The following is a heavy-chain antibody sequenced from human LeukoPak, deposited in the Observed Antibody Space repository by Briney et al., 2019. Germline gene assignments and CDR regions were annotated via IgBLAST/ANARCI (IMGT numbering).Heavy chain of an antibody. CDR2: IYFSGTT. D-gene: IGHD3-10*01. V-gene: IGHV4-59*08. CDR3: ARHADSGFGELAFDY. Sequence: SETLSLTCTVSGDSINAYYWGWIRQPPGKGLEWIGYIYFSGTTKYNPSLESRVTISVDTSKNQFSLKLTSVTAADTAVYYCARHADSGFGELAFDYWGQGTLVTVSS. J-gene: IGHJ4*02. CDR1: GDSINAYY.